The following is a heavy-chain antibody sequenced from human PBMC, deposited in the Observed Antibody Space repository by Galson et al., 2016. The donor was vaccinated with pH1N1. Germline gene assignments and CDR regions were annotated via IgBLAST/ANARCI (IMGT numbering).Heavy chain of an antibody. Sequence: SLRLSCAASGFTFSNYRMHWVRQVPGKGLEWVANIKEDGSETYYVDSVRGRFTISRDNAKNSLYLQMNSLRDEDTALYYCARAIGSRSAYWGQGTLVTVSS. CDR2: IKEDGSET. D-gene: IGHD3-16*02. V-gene: IGHV3-7*01. CDR3: ARAIGSRSAY. CDR1: GFTFSNYR. J-gene: IGHJ4*02.